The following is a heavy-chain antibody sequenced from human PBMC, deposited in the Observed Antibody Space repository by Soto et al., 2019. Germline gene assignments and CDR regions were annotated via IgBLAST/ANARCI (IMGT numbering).Heavy chain of an antibody. V-gene: IGHV3-21*01. J-gene: IGHJ3*02. Sequence: AESLTLACSASGFSFSSHSINWVRHAPGKGLEWVSSISSSSSYIYYADSVKGRFTISRDNAKNSLYLQMNSLRAEDTAVYYCAGEGVIVVVRAAMEAFDIWGQGTMVTVSS. CDR2: ISSSSSYI. CDR3: AGEGVIVVVRAAMEAFDI. CDR1: GFSFSSHS. D-gene: IGHD2-2*01.